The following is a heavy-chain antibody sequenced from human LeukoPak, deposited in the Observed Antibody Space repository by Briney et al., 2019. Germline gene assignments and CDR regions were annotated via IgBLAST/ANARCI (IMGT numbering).Heavy chain of an antibody. CDR1: GYTFTSYY. V-gene: IGHV1-2*02. J-gene: IGHJ4*02. Sequence: GASVKVSCKASGYTFTSYYMHWVRQAPGQGLEWMGWINPNSGDTDYAQKFQGRVTMTRDTSISTAYMELSRLRSDDTAVYFCARAFTEDFSYDDYFDYWGQGTLVTVSS. CDR3: ARAFTEDFSYDDYFDY. CDR2: INPNSGDT. D-gene: IGHD3-3*01.